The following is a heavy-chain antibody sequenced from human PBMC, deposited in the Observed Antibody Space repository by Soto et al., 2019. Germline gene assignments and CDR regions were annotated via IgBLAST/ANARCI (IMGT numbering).Heavy chain of an antibody. CDR2: ISSSSSYI. CDR1: GFTFSSYS. D-gene: IGHD2-2*01. J-gene: IGHJ4*02. V-gene: IGHV3-21*01. Sequence: GGSLRLSCAASGFTFSSYSMNWVRQAPGKGLEWVSSISSSSSYIYYADSVKGRFTISRDNAKNSLYLQMNSLRAEDTAVYYCARDLYCSSTSCHGEVDYWGQGTLVTVSS. CDR3: ARDLYCSSTSCHGEVDY.